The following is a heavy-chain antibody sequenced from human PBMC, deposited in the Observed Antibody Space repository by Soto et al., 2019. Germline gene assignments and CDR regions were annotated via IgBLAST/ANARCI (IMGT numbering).Heavy chain of an antibody. V-gene: IGHV4-59*01. Sequence: PSETLSLTCTVSGGSISSYYWSWIRQPPGKGLEWIGYIYYSGSTNYNPSLKSRVTISVDTSKNQFSLRLSSVTAADTAVYYCARLESGSLPSWGQGTLVTVSS. CDR1: GGSISSYY. J-gene: IGHJ4*02. CDR3: ARLESGSLPS. D-gene: IGHD3-3*01. CDR2: IYYSGST.